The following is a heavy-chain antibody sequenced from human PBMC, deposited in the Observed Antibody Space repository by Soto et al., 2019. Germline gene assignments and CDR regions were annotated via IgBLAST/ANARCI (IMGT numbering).Heavy chain of an antibody. J-gene: IGHJ4*02. V-gene: IGHV4-34*01. D-gene: IGHD5-12*01. CDR2: INHSGST. Sequence: SETLSLTCAVYGGSFSGYSWNWIRQPLGKGLEWIGEINHSGSTNYNPSLKSRVTISLDTSKNQFSLRLTSLTAADTAVYFCARAPQIVAMGRPFDYWGQGILVTVSS. CDR3: ARAPQIVAMGRPFDY. CDR1: GGSFSGYS.